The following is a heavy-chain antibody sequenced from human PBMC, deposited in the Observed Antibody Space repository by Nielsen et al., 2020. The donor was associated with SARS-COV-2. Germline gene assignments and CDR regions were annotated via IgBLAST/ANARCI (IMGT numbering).Heavy chain of an antibody. Sequence: ASVKVSCKVSGYTLTELSMHWVRQAPGKGLEWMGGFDPEDGETIYAQKFQGRVTMTEDTFIDTAYMELSSLRSEDTAVYYCARETVAVTGLYSGTKDYYYYGMDVWGQGTTVTVSS. D-gene: IGHD6-19*01. J-gene: IGHJ6*02. V-gene: IGHV1-24*01. CDR1: GYTLTELS. CDR2: FDPEDGET. CDR3: ARETVAVTGLYSGTKDYYYYGMDV.